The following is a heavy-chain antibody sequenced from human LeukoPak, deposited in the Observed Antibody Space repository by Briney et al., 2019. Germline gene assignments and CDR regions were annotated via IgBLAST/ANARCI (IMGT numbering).Heavy chain of an antibody. CDR1: GYTFTGYY. Sequence: ASVKVSCKASGYTFTGYYMHWVRQAPGQGLEWMGWINPNSGGANYAQKFQGWVTMTRDTSISTAYMELSRLRSDDTAVYYCARGGSGYDEAPFDYWGQGTLVTVSS. D-gene: IGHD5-12*01. CDR2: INPNSGGA. J-gene: IGHJ4*02. CDR3: ARGGSGYDEAPFDY. V-gene: IGHV1-2*04.